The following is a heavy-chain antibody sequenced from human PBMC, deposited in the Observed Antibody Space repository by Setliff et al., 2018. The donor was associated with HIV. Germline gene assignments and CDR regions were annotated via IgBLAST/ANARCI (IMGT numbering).Heavy chain of an antibody. J-gene: IGHJ3*02. D-gene: IGHD3-22*01. CDR1: GYTFTSYG. CDR3: ARDPAGYYGLGDAFDI. CDR2: ISAYNGNT. Sequence: ASVKVSCKASGYTFTSYGISWVRQAPGQGLEWMGWISAYNGNTNYAQKIQGRVTITTDTSTSTAYMELRSLRSDDTAVYYCARDPAGYYGLGDAFDIWGQGTMVTVSS. V-gene: IGHV1-18*01.